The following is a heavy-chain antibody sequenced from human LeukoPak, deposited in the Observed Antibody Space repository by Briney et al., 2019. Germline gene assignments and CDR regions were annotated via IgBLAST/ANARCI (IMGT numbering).Heavy chain of an antibody. V-gene: IGHV1-2*02. CDR3: AREPSSGWDNYYFDY. Sequence: ASVKVSCKASGYTFTGYYMHWVRQAPGQGLEWMGWINPNSGGTNYAQKFQGRVTMTRDTSISTAYMEPSRLRSDDTAVYYCAREPSSGWDNYYFDYWGQGTLVTVSS. J-gene: IGHJ4*02. D-gene: IGHD6-19*01. CDR1: GYTFTGYY. CDR2: INPNSGGT.